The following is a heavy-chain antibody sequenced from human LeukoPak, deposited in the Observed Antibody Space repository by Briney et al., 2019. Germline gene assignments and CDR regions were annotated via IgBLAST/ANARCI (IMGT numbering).Heavy chain of an antibody. CDR3: TRDSALLGVAFDL. CDR1: GFPFNTYA. CDR2: ISSNGDNT. J-gene: IGHJ3*01. D-gene: IGHD2-15*01. Sequence: GGSLRLSCSASGFPFNTYAIHWVRQAPGKGLEYVAGISSNGDNTDFADSAKGRFTISRDNPKSTLFLQMNSLRAEDTAVYFCTRDSALLGVAFDLWGQGTVVTVSS. V-gene: IGHV3-64D*06.